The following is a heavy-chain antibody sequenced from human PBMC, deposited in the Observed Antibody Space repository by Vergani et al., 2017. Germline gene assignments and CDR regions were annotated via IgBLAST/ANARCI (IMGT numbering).Heavy chain of an antibody. V-gene: IGHV3-48*01. D-gene: IGHD3-9*01. CDR1: GFTFSSYS. Sequence: EVQLVESGGGLVQPGGSLRLSCAASGFTFSSYSMNWVRQAPGKGLEWVSYISSSSSTIYYADSVKGRFTISRDNAKNSLYLQMNSLRAEDTAVYYCARARCIETCYMSNWLDSWGQGTLVTVSS. CDR3: ARARCIETCYMSNWLDS. CDR2: ISSSSSTI. J-gene: IGHJ5*01.